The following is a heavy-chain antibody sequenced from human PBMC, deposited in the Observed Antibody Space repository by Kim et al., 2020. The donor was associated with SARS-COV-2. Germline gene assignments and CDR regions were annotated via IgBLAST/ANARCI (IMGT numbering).Heavy chain of an antibody. CDR2: IWPGDSTV. CDR3: AQRGAAAAYAMDV. CDR1: GNSFSTSW. J-gene: IGHJ6*02. V-gene: IGHV5-51*01. Sequence: GESLKISCQGSGNSFSTSWIAWVGQMPGRGLEWMGVIWPGDSTVKYNPSFEGHITISADNSIDTVYLEWLNLRASDSATYFCAQRGAAAAYAMDVWGQGTTVTVS. D-gene: IGHD6-25*01.